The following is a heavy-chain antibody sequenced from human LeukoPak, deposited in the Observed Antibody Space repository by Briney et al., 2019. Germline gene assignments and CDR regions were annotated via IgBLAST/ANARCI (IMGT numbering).Heavy chain of an antibody. V-gene: IGHV3-23*01. Sequence: GGSLRLSCAASGFIFSNYAMSWVRQAPGKGLEWVSAIDSTGAYTWYADSVKGRFTISKDSSKTILYLQMNSLRAEDTAVYYCAKGDYYDSSGYYSGRFDPWGQGTLVTVSS. CDR1: GFIFSNYA. CDR2: IDSTGAYT. J-gene: IGHJ5*02. CDR3: AKGDYYDSSGYYSGRFDP. D-gene: IGHD3-22*01.